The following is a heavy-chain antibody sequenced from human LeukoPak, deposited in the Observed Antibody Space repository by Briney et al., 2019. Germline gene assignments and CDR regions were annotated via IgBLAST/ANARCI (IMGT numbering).Heavy chain of an antibody. J-gene: IGHJ5*02. CDR2: ISAYNGNT. Sequence: ASVKVSCKASGYTFTSYGISWVRQAPGQGLEWMGWISAYNGNTNYAQKLQGRVTMTTDTSTSTAYMELRSLRSDDTAVYYCARAAGGVAATENWFDPWGQGTLVTVSS. CDR1: GYTFTSYG. D-gene: IGHD2-15*01. CDR3: ARAAGGVAATENWFDP. V-gene: IGHV1-18*01.